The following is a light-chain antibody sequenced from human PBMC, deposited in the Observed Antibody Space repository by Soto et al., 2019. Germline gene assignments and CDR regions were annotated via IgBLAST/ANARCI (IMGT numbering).Light chain of an antibody. CDR3: GSYTTSYFYV. V-gene: IGLV2-14*01. CDR2: EVS. CDR1: STDVGGYSY. J-gene: IGLJ1*01. Sequence: QSALAQPSSVSGSPGQSITISCTGTSTDVGGYSYVSWYQHHPGKGPKLIIYEVSNRPSGVSDRFSGSKSGNKASLIISNLEAEDESDYYCGSYTTSYFYVFGPGTKVTVL.